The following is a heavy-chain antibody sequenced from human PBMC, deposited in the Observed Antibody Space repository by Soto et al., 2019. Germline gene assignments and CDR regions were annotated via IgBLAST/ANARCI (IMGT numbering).Heavy chain of an antibody. CDR1: GDSVTSTSYY. Sequence: PSETLSLTCTVSGDSVTSTSYYWSWFRHPPGNGLEWIGYSYYSGDTMYNPSLKSRVTISVDTSKNQFSLKLSSVTAADTAVYYCAREGGVLRLSNWFDSWGQG. J-gene: IGHJ5*01. CDR2: SYYSGDT. CDR3: AREGGVLRLSNWFDS. V-gene: IGHV4-61*01. D-gene: IGHD3-3*01.